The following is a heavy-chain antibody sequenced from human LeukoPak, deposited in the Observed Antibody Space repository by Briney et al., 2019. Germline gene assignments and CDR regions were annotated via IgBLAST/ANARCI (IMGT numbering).Heavy chain of an antibody. CDR1: GYTFTGYY. J-gene: IGHJ6*03. D-gene: IGHD4-17*01. V-gene: IGHV1-2*02. CDR3: ARDLGTVTTSYYYYMDV. CDR2: INPNSGGT. Sequence: ASLKVSCKASGYTFTGYYMHWVRQAPGQGLEWMGWINPNSGGTNYAQKFQGRVTMTRDTSISTAYMELSRLRSDDTAVYYCARDLGTVTTSYYYYMDVWGKGTMVTVSS.